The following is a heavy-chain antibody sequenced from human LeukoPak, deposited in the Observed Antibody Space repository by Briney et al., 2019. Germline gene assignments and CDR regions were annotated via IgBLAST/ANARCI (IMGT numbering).Heavy chain of an antibody. CDR3: AKDRCGGGFSACEPFDS. Sequence: GGSLRLSCAASGFTFTTYAMSWVPQAPGRGLDWVSYISDRGVRTYYADSVKGRFTIYRDNSKNALYLQMHSLRAEDTAVYYCAKDRCGGGFSACEPFDSWGQGTLVTVSS. V-gene: IGHV3-23*01. D-gene: IGHD5-12*01. CDR2: ISDRGVRT. CDR1: GFTFTTYA. J-gene: IGHJ4*02.